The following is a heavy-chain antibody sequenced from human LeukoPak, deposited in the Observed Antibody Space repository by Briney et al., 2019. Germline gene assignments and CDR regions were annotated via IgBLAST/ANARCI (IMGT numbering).Heavy chain of an antibody. CDR3: TREWLEGWFDP. J-gene: IGHJ5*02. V-gene: IGHV3-49*03. Sequence: PGGSLRLSCTASGFTFGDYAMSWFRKAPGKGLEWVGFIRSKAYGGTTEYAASVKGRFTISRDDSKSIAYLQMNSLKTEDTAVYYCTREWLEGWFDPWGQGTLVTVSS. CDR1: GFTFGDYA. D-gene: IGHD6-19*01. CDR2: IRSKAYGGTT.